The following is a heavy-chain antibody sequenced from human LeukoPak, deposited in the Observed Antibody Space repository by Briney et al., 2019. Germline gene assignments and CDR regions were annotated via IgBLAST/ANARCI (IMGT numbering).Heavy chain of an antibody. V-gene: IGHV4-59*01. CDR3: ASGIAARPGYFDY. Sequence: SETLSLNCTVSGGSISSYYWSWSRQPPGKGLEWIGYIYYSGSTNYNPSLKSRVTISVDTSKNQFSLKLSSVTAADTAVYYCASGIAARPGYFDYWGQGTLVTVSS. J-gene: IGHJ4*02. CDR1: GGSISSYY. CDR2: IYYSGST. D-gene: IGHD6-6*01.